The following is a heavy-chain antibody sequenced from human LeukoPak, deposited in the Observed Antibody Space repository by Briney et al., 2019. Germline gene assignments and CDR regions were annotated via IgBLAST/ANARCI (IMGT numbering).Heavy chain of an antibody. Sequence: GGSLRLSCAASGFTFSSYAMHWVRQAPGRGLEWVAVISYDGSNKYYADSVKGRFTISRDNSKNTLYLQMNSLRAEDTAVYYCARAVSDWLRYFDYWGQGTLVTVSS. D-gene: IGHD5-12*01. CDR2: ISYDGSNK. CDR1: GFTFSSYA. V-gene: IGHV3-30-3*01. CDR3: ARAVSDWLRYFDY. J-gene: IGHJ4*02.